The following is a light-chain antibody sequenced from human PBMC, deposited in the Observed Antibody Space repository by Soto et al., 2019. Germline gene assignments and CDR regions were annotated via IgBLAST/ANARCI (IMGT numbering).Light chain of an antibody. CDR3: QEYNTFSFT. CDR1: HSISSL. CDR2: DTS. Sequence: DIQMTQSPSTLSASVGDRVTITCRASHSISSLLAWYQQKPGKAPKVIIYDTSNLESGVPSRFSGSGSGTEFTLTISSLQPEDFATYYCQEYNTFSFTFGQGTRLEI. J-gene: IGKJ2*01. V-gene: IGKV1-5*01.